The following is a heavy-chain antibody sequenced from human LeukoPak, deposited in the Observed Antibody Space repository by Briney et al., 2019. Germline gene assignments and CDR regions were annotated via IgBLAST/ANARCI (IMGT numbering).Heavy chain of an antibody. CDR1: GYTLTELS. Sequence: ASVKVSCKVSGYTLTELSMHWVRQAPGKGLGWMGGFDPEDGETIYAQKFQGRVTMTEDTSTDTAYMELSSLRSEDTAVYYCATDLRLAVPEGFDYWGQGTLVTVSS. D-gene: IGHD6-19*01. CDR2: FDPEDGET. CDR3: ATDLRLAVPEGFDY. J-gene: IGHJ4*02. V-gene: IGHV1-24*01.